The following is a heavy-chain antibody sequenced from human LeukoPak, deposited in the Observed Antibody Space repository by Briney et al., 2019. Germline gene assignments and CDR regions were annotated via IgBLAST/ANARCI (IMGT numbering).Heavy chain of an antibody. CDR3: APNPRGMFPPRFDY. D-gene: IGHD3-10*02. J-gene: IGHJ4*02. CDR1: GGSISSGGYY. Sequence: SQTLSLTCTVSGGSISSGGYYWSWIRQHPGKGLEWIGYIYYSGSTYYNPSLKSRVTISVDTSKNQFSLKLSSVTAADTAVYYCAPNPRGMFPPRFDYGGQGTLVTVS. V-gene: IGHV4-31*03. CDR2: IYYSGST.